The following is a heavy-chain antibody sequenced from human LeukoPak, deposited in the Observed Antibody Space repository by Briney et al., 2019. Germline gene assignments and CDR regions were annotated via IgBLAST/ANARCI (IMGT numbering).Heavy chain of an antibody. CDR3: ARDNIKARWFGELGY. CDR2: IKSKTDGGTT. CDR1: GLTFSNAW. V-gene: IGHV3-15*01. J-gene: IGHJ4*02. D-gene: IGHD3-10*01. Sequence: GGSLRLSCVVSGLTFSNAWMTWVRQAPGKGLEWVGHIKSKTDGGTTDYAAPVKGRFTISRDDSRDTLYLQMNSLQTEDTAVYYCARDNIKARWFGELGYWGQGTLVTVSS.